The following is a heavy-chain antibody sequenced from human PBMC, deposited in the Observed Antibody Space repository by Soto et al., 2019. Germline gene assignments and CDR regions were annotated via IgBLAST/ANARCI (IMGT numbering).Heavy chain of an antibody. CDR3: ARVPYYDILTGYFGRFDY. V-gene: IGHV1-18*01. J-gene: IGHJ4*02. CDR1: GYTFTSYG. CDR2: ISAYNGNT. Sequence: ASVKVSCKASGYTFTSYGISWVRQAPGQGLEWMGWISAYNGNTNYAQKLQGRVTMTTDTSTSTAYMELRSLRSDDPAVYYCARVPYYDILTGYFGRFDYWGQGTLVTVSS. D-gene: IGHD3-9*01.